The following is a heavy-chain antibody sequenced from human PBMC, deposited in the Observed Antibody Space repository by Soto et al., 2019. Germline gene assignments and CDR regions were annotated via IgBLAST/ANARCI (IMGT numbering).Heavy chain of an antibody. Sequence: QVQLVESGGGVVQPGRSLRLSCAASGFTFSSYGMHWVRQAPGKGLEWVAVIWYDGSNKYYGDSVKGRFTISRDNSKNTLYLQMNSLRAEDTAVCLCARDEQGSGFDPWGQGTLVTVSS. V-gene: IGHV3-33*01. J-gene: IGHJ5*02. CDR1: GFTFSSYG. CDR2: IWYDGSNK. CDR3: ARDEQGSGFDP.